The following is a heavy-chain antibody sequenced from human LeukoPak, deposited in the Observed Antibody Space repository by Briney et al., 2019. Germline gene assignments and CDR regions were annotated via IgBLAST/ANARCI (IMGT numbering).Heavy chain of an antibody. V-gene: IGHV3-15*01. Sequence: PGGSLRLSCAASGFTFSNAWMSWVRQAPGKGLEWVGRIKSKTDGGTTDYAAPVKGRFTISRDDSKNTLYLQMNSLKTEDTAVYYCTTEPVYYNWNYQLGGGDYWGQGTLVTVSS. CDR3: TTEPVYYNWNYQLGGGDY. J-gene: IGHJ4*02. CDR2: IKSKTDGGTT. D-gene: IGHD1-7*01. CDR1: GFTFSNAW.